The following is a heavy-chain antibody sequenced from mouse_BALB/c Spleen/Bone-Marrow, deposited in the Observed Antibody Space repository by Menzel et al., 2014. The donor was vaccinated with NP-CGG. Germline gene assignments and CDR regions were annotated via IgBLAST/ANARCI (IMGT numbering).Heavy chain of an antibody. CDR3: ARHHRYAYYFDY. Sequence: EVQLQQSGPELVKPGASVKVSCKASGYAFTRYNMYWVKQSHGKSLEWIGYIDPYSGGTNYNQKFKGKATLTVDNSSSTAYMHLSSLTSEDSAVYYCARHHRYAYYFDYWGQGTTLTVSS. D-gene: IGHD2-14*01. V-gene: IGHV1S135*01. CDR2: IDPYSGGT. J-gene: IGHJ2*01. CDR1: GYAFTRYN.